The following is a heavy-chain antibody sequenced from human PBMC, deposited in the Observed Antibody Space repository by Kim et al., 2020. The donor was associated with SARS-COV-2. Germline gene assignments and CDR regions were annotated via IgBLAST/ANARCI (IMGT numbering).Heavy chain of an antibody. D-gene: IGHD6-19*01. V-gene: IGHV4-39*01. Sequence: YNPSLKRRVTIPVDTSKNQFSLKLSSVTAADTAVYYCARPGYSSGWYFDYWGQGTLVTVSS. CDR3: ARPGYSSGWYFDY. J-gene: IGHJ4*02.